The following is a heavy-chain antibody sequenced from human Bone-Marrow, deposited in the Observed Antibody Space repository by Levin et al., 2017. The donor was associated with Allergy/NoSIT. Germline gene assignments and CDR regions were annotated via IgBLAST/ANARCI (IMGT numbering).Heavy chain of an antibody. D-gene: IGHD1-26*01. Sequence: SQTLSLTCTVSGGSISSNYWSWIRQAPGRGLEWIGCMFYTGDTKYNPSLRGRVTLSLDTSTNQFSLKLRSVTAADTAVYYCARDRVILGDTNYYYGVDVWGQGTTVTVSS. J-gene: IGHJ6*02. CDR2: MFYTGDT. CDR1: GGSISSNY. V-gene: IGHV4-59*01. CDR3: ARDRVILGDTNYYYGVDV.